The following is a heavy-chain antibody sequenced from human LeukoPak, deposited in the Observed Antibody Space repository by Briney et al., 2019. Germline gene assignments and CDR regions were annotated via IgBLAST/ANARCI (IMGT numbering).Heavy chain of an antibody. J-gene: IGHJ6*03. CDR2: IKQDGSEK. V-gene: IGHV3-7*01. CDR3: ARAPQNSGDYYYYYMDV. CDR1: GFTFSSYW. Sequence: PGGSLRLSCAASGFTFSSYWMSWVRQAPGKGLEWVANIKQDGSEKYYVDSVKGRFTISRDNAKNSLYLQMNSLRAEDTAVYYCARAPQNSGDYYYYYMDVWGKGTTVTVSS. D-gene: IGHD7-27*01.